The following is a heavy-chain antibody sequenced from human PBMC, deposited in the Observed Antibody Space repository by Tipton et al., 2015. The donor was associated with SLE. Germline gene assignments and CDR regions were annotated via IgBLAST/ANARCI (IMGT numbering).Heavy chain of an antibody. Sequence: QLVQSGAGVKKPGESLKISCKGSGYIFTRYWIGWVRQMPGKGLEWMGIIYPGDSDSRYSPSFQGQVTISVDNSITTAYLQWSSLKASDTAMYYCAKTRYYGSGKSAFDYWGQGTLVTVSS. V-gene: IGHV5-51*03. CDR3: AKTRYYGSGKSAFDY. J-gene: IGHJ4*02. D-gene: IGHD3-10*01. CDR1: GYIFTRYW. CDR2: IYPGDSDS.